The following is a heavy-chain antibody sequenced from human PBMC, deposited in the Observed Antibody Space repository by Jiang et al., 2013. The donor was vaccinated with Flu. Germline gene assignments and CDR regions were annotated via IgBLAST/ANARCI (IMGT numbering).Heavy chain of an antibody. Sequence: GAEVKKPGAVSEGLLQGVLVTPFTSYGISWVRQAPGQGLEWMGWISAYNGNTNYAQKLQGRVTMTTDTSTSTAYMELRSLRSDDTAVYYCARDHTPGMEVDYWGQGTLVTVSS. V-gene: IGHV1-18*01. J-gene: IGHJ4*02. CDR2: ISAYNGNT. CDR3: ARDHTPGMEVDY. D-gene: IGHD1-14*01. CDR1: VTPFTSYG.